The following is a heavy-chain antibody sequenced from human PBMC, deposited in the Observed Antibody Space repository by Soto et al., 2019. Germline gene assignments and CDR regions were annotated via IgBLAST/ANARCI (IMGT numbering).Heavy chain of an antibody. D-gene: IGHD2-2*01. CDR3: SRCGWGCYDSFYYYMVV. Sequence: ASVKVSCKASGYTLTKYYMHWVRQAPGQGLEWMGIINPSGGITSYAQKFQGRLTVTRDTSTSTVYMELSSLRSEDTAVYYCSRCGWGCYDSFYYYMVVWGKGTTVTVSS. CDR2: INPSGGIT. CDR1: GYTLTKYY. V-gene: IGHV1-46*03. J-gene: IGHJ6*03.